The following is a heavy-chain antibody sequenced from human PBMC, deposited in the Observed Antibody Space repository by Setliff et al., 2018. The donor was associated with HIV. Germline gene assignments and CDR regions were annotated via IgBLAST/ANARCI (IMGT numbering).Heavy chain of an antibody. CDR2: IYYSGST. V-gene: IGHV4-59*01. CDR3: ARLYSSGWYQDRVDY. Sequence: SETLSLTCTVSGGSISSYYWSWIRQPPGKGLEWIGYIYYSGSTNYNPSLKSRVTISVDTSKNQFSLKLSSVTAADTAVYYCARLYSSGWYQDRVDYWGQGTLVTVSS. J-gene: IGHJ4*02. D-gene: IGHD6-19*01. CDR1: GGSISSYY.